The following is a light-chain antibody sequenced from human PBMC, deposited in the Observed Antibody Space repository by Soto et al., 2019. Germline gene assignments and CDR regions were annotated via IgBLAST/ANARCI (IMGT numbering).Light chain of an antibody. V-gene: IGLV2-8*01. CDR2: EVT. J-gene: IGLJ3*02. CDR3: SSYAGSNNWV. CDR1: SSDVGGYNY. Sequence: QSVLTQPPSASGSPGQSVTIPCTGTSSDVGGYNYVSWYQQHPGKAPKLMIYEVTKRPSGVPDRFSGSKSGNTASLTVSGLQTEDEADYYCSSYAGSNNWVFGGGTKVTVL.